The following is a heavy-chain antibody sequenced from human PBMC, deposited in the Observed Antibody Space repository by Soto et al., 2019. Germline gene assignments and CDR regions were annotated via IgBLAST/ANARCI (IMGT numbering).Heavy chain of an antibody. J-gene: IGHJ4*02. Sequence: QPGGSLRLSCAASGFTFSSYWMSWVRQAPGKGLEWVANIKQDGSEKYYVDSVEGRFTISRDNAKNSLYLQMNSLRAEDTAVYYCARSLLNIPIDYWGQGTLVTVSS. CDR1: GFTFSSYW. D-gene: IGHD2-21*01. V-gene: IGHV3-7*01. CDR2: IKQDGSEK. CDR3: ARSLLNIPIDY.